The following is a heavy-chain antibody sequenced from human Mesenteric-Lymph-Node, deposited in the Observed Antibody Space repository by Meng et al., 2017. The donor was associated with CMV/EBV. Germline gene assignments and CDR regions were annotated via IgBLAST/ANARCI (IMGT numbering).Heavy chain of an antibody. V-gene: IGHV1-46*01. CDR2: INPNGGST. CDR3: ARDLVEYYYGSGTPGAGY. CDR1: GYTFTIYY. J-gene: IGHJ4*02. Sequence: ASVKVSCKASGYTFTIYYMHWVRQAPGQGLEWMGIINPNGGSTNYAQKFQGRVTMSRDTSTCTVYVELSSLRSEDTAVYYCARDLVEYYYGSGTPGAGYWGQGTLVTVSS. D-gene: IGHD3-10*01.